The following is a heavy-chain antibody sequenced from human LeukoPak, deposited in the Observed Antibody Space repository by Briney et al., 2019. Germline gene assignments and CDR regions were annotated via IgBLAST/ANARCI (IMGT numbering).Heavy chain of an antibody. D-gene: IGHD3-10*01. CDR1: GYTFTSYG. CDR2: ISAYNGNT. V-gene: IGHV1-18*01. CDR3: ARDYSYYGSGSYRAGEFGMDV. Sequence: ASVKVSCKASGYTFTSYGISWVRQAPGQGLEWMGWISAYNGNTNYAQELQGRVTMTTDTSTSTAYMELRSLRSDDTAVYYCARDYSYYGSGSYRAGEFGMDVWGQGTTVTVSS. J-gene: IGHJ6*02.